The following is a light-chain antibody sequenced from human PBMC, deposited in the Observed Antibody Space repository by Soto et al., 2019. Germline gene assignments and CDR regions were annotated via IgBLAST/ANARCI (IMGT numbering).Light chain of an antibody. CDR2: EVS. J-gene: IGLJ1*01. CDR1: SSDVGAYNY. CDR3: SSYTRSRTQV. V-gene: IGLV2-14*01. Sequence: QSALTQPASVSGSPGQSINISCTGTSSDVGAYNYVSWYQQHPGKAPKLIISEVSNRPSGVSGRFSASKSANTASLTISGLQADDEADYYCSSYTRSRTQVVGTGTKVTVL.